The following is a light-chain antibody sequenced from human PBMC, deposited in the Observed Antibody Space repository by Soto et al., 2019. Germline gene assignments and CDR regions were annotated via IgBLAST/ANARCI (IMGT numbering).Light chain of an antibody. CDR3: QQYDTSPPLT. J-gene: IGKJ4*01. Sequence: EIVLTQSPGTLSLSPGDRATLSCRASQSVTSNYLAWYQQKPGQAPRLLLYGASRRAIGIPDGFSGSGSGTDFTLTISRLEPEDFAVYYCQQYDTSPPLTFGGGTKVEIK. V-gene: IGKV3-20*01. CDR1: QSVTSNY. CDR2: GAS.